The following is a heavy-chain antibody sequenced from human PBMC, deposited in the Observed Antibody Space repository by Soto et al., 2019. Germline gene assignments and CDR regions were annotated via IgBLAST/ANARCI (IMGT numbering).Heavy chain of an antibody. D-gene: IGHD3-22*01. CDR1: GGTFSKYA. CDR3: ARPLRDRNYYYGMAV. V-gene: IGHV1-69*01. J-gene: IGHJ6*02. Sequence: QVQLVQSGAEMQQPGASGGASCRASGGTFSKYAFSWLRQAPGQGLEWLGGTIPMFGTPNYAQKFQGRVAISADESTATVYMELSSLRSEDTAVYFCARPLRDRNYYYGMAVWGQGTTVTVSS. CDR2: TIPMFGTP.